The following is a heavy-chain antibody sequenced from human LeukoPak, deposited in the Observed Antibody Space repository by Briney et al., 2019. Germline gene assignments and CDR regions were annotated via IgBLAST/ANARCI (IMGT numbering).Heavy chain of an antibody. CDR1: GYTFTSYG. CDR3: ARVRHSSSWYYYYYYMDV. D-gene: IGHD6-13*01. V-gene: IGHV1-18*01. CDR2: ISAYNGNT. J-gene: IGHJ6*03. Sequence: PGASVKVSCTASGYTFTSYGISWVRQAPGQGLEWMGWISAYNGNTNYAQKLQGRVTMTTDTSTSTAYMELRSLRSDDTAVSYCARVRHSSSWYYYYYYMDVWGKGTTVTVSS.